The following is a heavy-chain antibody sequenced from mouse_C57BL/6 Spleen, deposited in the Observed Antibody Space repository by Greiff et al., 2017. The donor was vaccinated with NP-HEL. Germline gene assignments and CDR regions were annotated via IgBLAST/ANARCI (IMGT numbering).Heavy chain of an antibody. CDR2: IYPGDGDT. CDR3: APYGYDERDGFAY. V-gene: IGHV1-82*01. Sequence: QVQLQQSGPELVKPGASVKISCKASGYAFSSSWMNWVKQRPGKGLEWIGRIYPGDGDTNYNGKFKGKATLTADKSSSTAYMQLSSLTSEDSAVYFCAPYGYDERDGFAYWGQGTLVTVSA. J-gene: IGHJ3*01. CDR1: GYAFSSSW. D-gene: IGHD2-2*01.